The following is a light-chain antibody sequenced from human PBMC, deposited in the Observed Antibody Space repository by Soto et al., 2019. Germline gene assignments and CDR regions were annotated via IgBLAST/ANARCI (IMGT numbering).Light chain of an antibody. CDR1: QSISFY. V-gene: IGKV1-5*03. J-gene: IGKJ1*01. CDR2: KAS. Sequence: DIPMTQSPSSLSASVGDRVTITCRASQSISFYLNWYQQKLGKAPKLLIYKASTLKSGVPSRFSGSGSGTEFTLTISSLQPDDFATYYCQHYNSYSEAFGQGTKVDIK. CDR3: QHYNSYSEA.